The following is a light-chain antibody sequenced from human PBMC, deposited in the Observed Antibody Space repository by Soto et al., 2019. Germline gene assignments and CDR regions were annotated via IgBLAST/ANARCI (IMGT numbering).Light chain of an antibody. V-gene: IGKV1-13*02. Sequence: IQLTQSPSSLSASVGDRVTITCRASQGISSALALYQQKPGKAPKLLIYKASTLKSGVPSRFSGSGSGTEFTLTISSLQPDDFATYYCQHYNSYSEAFGQGTKVDVK. CDR1: QGISSA. CDR3: QHYNSYSEA. J-gene: IGKJ1*01. CDR2: KAS.